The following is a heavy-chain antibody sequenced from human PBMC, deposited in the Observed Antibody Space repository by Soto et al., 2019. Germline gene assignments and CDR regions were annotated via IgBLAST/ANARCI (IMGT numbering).Heavy chain of an antibody. D-gene: IGHD3-10*01. J-gene: IGHJ6*02. CDR1: GGSISSGDYY. CDR2: IYYSGST. CDR3: ARHTGATSYYYYYGMDV. V-gene: IGHV4-30-4*01. Sequence: SETLSLTCTVSGGSISSGDYYWSWIRQPPGKGLEWIGYIYYSGSTYYNPSLKSRVTISVDTSKNQFSLKLSSVTAADTAVYYCARHTGATSYYYYYGMDVWGQGTTVTVSS.